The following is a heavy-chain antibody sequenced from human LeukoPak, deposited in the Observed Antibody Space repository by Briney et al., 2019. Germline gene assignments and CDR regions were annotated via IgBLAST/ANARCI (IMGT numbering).Heavy chain of an antibody. CDR3: ARADFISSRDYLFFFDY. D-gene: IGHD3-16*01. V-gene: IGHV1-18*01. CDR1: GYNFFTYG. J-gene: IGHJ4*01. CDR2: ISPHNGNA. Sequence: GASVKVSCKASGYNFFTYGITWVRQAPGQGLEWMGWISPHNGNANYAQKFQDRVIMTTDTSTNTAFMEVRSLRSDDTAMYYCARADFISSRDYLFFFDYWGQGSLVTVSS.